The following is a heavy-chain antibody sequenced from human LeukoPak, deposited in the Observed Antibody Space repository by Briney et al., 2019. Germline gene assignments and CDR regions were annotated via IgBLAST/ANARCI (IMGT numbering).Heavy chain of an antibody. CDR2: IYYSGST. Sequence: SETLSLTCTVSGGSISSYYWSWIRQPPGKGLEWIGYIYYSGSTNYNPSLKSRVTISVDTSKNQFSLKLSSVTAADTAVYYCARETYYYDSSGLLLNAFDIWGQGTMVTVSS. D-gene: IGHD3-22*01. CDR3: ARETYYYDSSGLLLNAFDI. J-gene: IGHJ3*02. V-gene: IGHV4-59*01. CDR1: GGSISSYY.